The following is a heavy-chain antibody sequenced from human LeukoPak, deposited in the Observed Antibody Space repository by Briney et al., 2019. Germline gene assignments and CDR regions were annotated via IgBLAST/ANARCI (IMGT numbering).Heavy chain of an antibody. J-gene: IGHJ4*02. D-gene: IGHD5/OR15-5a*01. Sequence: ASVKVSFKASGYTFTSYDINWVRPATGQGLEWMGWMNPNSGNTGYAQKFQGRVTMTRNTSINTAYMELSSLRSEDTAIYYCARGVGIVSTISKKHFDDWGQGTLVTVSS. CDR3: ARGVGIVSTISKKHFDD. CDR2: MNPNSGNT. V-gene: IGHV1-8*01. CDR1: GYTFTSYD.